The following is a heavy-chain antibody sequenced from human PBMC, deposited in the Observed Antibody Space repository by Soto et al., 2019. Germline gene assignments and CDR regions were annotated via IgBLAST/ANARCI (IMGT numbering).Heavy chain of an antibody. CDR3: ASSRVVTTYFDY. D-gene: IGHD2-21*02. Sequence: QLQLQESGSRLVKPSQTLSLTCAVSGGSISRAGYSWSWIRQSPGKGLEWIGYIYNIGSTFYNPSLKSRLTISVDRSKNQLSLQLNSVTAADTAVYYCASSRVVTTYFDYWGQGTLVTVSS. CDR1: GGSISRAGYS. J-gene: IGHJ4*02. CDR2: IYNIGST. V-gene: IGHV4-30-2*06.